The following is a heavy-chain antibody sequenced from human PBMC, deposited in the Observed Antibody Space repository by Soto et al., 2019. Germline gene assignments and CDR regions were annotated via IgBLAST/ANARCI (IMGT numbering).Heavy chain of an antibody. D-gene: IGHD6-19*01. V-gene: IGHV4-61*01. CDR1: SASLTSPPHY. CDR3: ARDRGGWEGFDF. Sequence: XQSLSLPCTVASASLTSPPHYWNWVRQPPGKVLEWIGYISYAGNTAYNTSLQSRVTISFDTSKNQFSLRLTSVIPADTAVYYCARDRGGWEGFDFWGPGALVTVSS. CDR2: ISYAGNT. J-gene: IGHJ4*02.